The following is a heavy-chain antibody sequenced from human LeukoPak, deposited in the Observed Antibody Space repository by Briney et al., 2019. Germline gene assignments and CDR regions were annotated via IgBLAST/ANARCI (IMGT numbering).Heavy chain of an antibody. CDR3: AKLWAYDFWSGYSIGGVDY. V-gene: IGHV3-7*03. Sequence: GGSLRLSCAASGYAFSNHWVNWVRQAPGKGLEWVASIKYDGNEKYYVDSAKGRFTISRDNSKNTLYLQMNSLRAEDTAVYYCAKLWAYDFWSGYSIGGVDYWGQGTLVTVSS. D-gene: IGHD3-3*01. J-gene: IGHJ4*02. CDR1: GYAFSNHW. CDR2: IKYDGNEK.